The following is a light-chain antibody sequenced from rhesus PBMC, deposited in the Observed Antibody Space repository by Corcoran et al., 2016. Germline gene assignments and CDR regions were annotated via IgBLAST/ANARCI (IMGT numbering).Light chain of an antibody. CDR1: QSVGSN. Sequence: ETVVTQSPATLSLSPGERATLSCRASQSVGSNLAWYQQKPGQAPKLLIYDESSRATGIPDRFSGSGFGTEFTLTISSLETEDVGVYYCQQYNNWTSFGQGTKVEIK. CDR2: DES. CDR3: QQYNNWTS. J-gene: IGKJ2*01. V-gene: IGKV3-42*02.